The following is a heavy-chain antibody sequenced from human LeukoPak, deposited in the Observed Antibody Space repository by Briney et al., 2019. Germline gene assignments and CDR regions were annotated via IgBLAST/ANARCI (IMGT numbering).Heavy chain of an antibody. CDR2: IDYSGSN. CDR3: ARDGRLGGIDF. D-gene: IGHD1-26*01. V-gene: IGHV4-59*01. Sequence: KSSDTLSLTCTVSGGSLSSYYWTWIRQPPGRGLEWIGCIDYSGSNNFNTSLKSRVTLSVDSSNNQFSLNLTSVTAAHTAVYYCARDGRLGGIDFWGQGALVTVSS. J-gene: IGHJ4*02. CDR1: GGSLSSYY.